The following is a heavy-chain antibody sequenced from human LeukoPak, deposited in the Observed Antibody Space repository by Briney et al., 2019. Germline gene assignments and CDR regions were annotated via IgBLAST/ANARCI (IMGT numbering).Heavy chain of an antibody. CDR2: IYYSGST. D-gene: IGHD3-3*01. J-gene: IGHJ4*02. Sequence: SETLSLTCTVSGGSISSSSYYWGWIRQPPGKGLEWIGSIYYSGSTYYNPSLKSRVTISVDTSKNQFSLKLSSVTAADTAVYYCARGRRFLEHDFDYWGQGTLVTVSS. CDR1: GGSISSSSYY. V-gene: IGHV4-39*07. CDR3: ARGRRFLEHDFDY.